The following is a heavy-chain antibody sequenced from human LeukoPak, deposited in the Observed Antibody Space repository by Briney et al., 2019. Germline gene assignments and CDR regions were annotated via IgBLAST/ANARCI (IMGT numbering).Heavy chain of an antibody. J-gene: IGHJ5*02. D-gene: IGHD3-9*01. Sequence: TSETLSLTCAVYGGSFSGYYWSWIRQPPGKGLEWIGEINHSGSTNYNPSLKSRVTISVDTSKNQFSLKLSSVTAADTAVYYCFVGGLTGYNGFDPWGQGTLVTVSS. CDR2: INHSGST. V-gene: IGHV4-34*01. CDR1: GGSFSGYY. CDR3: FVGGLTGYNGFDP.